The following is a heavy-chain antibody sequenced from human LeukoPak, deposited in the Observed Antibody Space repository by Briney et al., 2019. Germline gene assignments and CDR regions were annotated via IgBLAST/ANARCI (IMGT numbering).Heavy chain of an antibody. J-gene: IGHJ5*02. D-gene: IGHD2-2*01. CDR2: IYYSGST. CDR1: GGSISSYY. CDR3: ARAPPYCSSTSCRFDP. V-gene: IGHV4-59*13. Sequence: SETLSLTCTVSGGSISSYYWSWIRQPPGKGLEWIGYIYYSGSTNYNPSLKSRVTISVDTSKNQFSLKLSSVTAADTAVCYCARAPPYCSSTSCRFDPWGQGTLVTVSS.